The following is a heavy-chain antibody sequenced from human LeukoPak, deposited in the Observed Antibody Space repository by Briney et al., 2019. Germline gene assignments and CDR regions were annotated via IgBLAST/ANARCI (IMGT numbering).Heavy chain of an antibody. CDR2: ISSSGSTI. J-gene: IGHJ3*02. Sequence: GGSLRLSCAASGFTFSSYEMNWVRQAPGKGLEWASYISSSGSTIYYADSVKGRFTISRDNAKNSLYLQMNSLRAEDTAVYYCARERAGGFDIWGQGTMVTVSS. D-gene: IGHD3-10*01. V-gene: IGHV3-48*03. CDR1: GFTFSSYE. CDR3: ARERAGGFDI.